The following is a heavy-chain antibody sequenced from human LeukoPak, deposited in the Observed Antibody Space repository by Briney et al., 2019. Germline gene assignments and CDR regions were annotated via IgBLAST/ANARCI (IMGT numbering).Heavy chain of an antibody. D-gene: IGHD6-13*01. CDR3: ARSRLGRMAAAGPSDN. Sequence: SQTLSLTCTVSGGSISSGGYYWSWIRQHPGKGLEWIGYIYHSGSTYYNPSLKSRLTISVDTSKNQFSLKLGSVTAADTAVYYCARSRLGRMAAAGPSDNWGQGTLVTVSS. CDR2: IYHSGST. V-gene: IGHV4-31*03. J-gene: IGHJ4*02. CDR1: GGSISSGGYY.